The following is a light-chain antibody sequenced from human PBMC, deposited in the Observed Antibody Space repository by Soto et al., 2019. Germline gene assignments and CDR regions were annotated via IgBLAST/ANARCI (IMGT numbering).Light chain of an antibody. J-gene: IGKJ2*01. CDR3: QQYNRYPYT. Sequence: DIQMTQSPSTLSASVGDRVTITCRASQSISSWLAWYQQKPGKAPKLLIYDASSLESGVPSRFSGSGSGTEFTLTISSLQPDDFATDYCQQYNRYPYTFGQGNKLEIK. V-gene: IGKV1-5*01. CDR2: DAS. CDR1: QSISSW.